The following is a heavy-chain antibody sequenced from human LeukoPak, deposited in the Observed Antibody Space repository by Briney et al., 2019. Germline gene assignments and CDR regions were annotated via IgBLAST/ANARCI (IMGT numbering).Heavy chain of an antibody. D-gene: IGHD1-26*01. Sequence: ASAKVSCKASGYTFTSYDINWVRQATGQGLEWMGWMNPNSGNTGYAQKFQGRVTITRNTSISTAYMELSSLRSEDTAVYYCARGRRAGGSRTLNWFDPWGQGTLVTVSS. V-gene: IGHV1-8*03. J-gene: IGHJ5*02. CDR2: MNPNSGNT. CDR1: GYTFTSYD. CDR3: ARGRRAGGSRTLNWFDP.